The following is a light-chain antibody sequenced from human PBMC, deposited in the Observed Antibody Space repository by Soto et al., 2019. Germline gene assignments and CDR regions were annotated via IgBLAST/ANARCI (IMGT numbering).Light chain of an antibody. V-gene: IGKV1-12*01. J-gene: IGKJ5*01. CDR3: QQANSFPLT. Sequence: DIQMTQIPSTLPASVGDTVTIICRASESISSWLAWYQQKPGKAPKLLIYDVSKLRRGVPSRFSGSGSGTDFTLTISSLQPEDFATYYCQQANSFPLTFGQGTRLEIK. CDR1: ESISSW. CDR2: DVS.